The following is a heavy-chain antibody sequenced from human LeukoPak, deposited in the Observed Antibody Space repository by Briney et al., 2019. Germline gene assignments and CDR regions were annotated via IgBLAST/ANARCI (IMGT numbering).Heavy chain of an antibody. CDR3: ARDDFEYSVHYGMDV. V-gene: IGHV4-4*07. CDR2: VYRTGNT. CDR1: GGSISAYY. D-gene: IGHD3-9*01. J-gene: IGHJ6*02. Sequence: AETLSLTCSVSGGSISAYYWSWIRQPAGKGLEWIGRVYRTGNTNYNPSLQSRVTMSVDTSKNQISLRLRSVTAADTAVYFCARDDFEYSVHYGMDVWGQGTAVTVSS.